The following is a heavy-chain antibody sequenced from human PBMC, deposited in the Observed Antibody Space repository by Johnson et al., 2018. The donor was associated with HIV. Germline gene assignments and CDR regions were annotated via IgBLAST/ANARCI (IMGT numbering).Heavy chain of an antibody. Sequence: VQLVESGGGLVQPGRSLRLSCAASGFTFDDYAMHWVRQAPGKGLEWVSGISWNSGSKGYADSVKGRFTISRDNAKNSLYLQINSLTPEDTALYYCAKGQFCGDAFDMWGQGTMVTVSS. CDR1: GFTFDDYA. V-gene: IGHV3-9*01. CDR2: ISWNSGSK. CDR3: AKGQFCGDAFDM. D-gene: IGHD3-3*02. J-gene: IGHJ3*02.